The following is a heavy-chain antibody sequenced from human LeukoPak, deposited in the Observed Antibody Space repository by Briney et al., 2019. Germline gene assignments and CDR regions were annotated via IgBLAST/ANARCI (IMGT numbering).Heavy chain of an antibody. CDR3: ARARGYSGYDWGFDY. CDR1: GDSFGTYY. CDR2: IYYSGVT. V-gene: IGHV4-59*01. D-gene: IGHD5-12*01. Sequence: SETLSLTCIVSGDSFGTYYWNWIRQSPGKGLEWIGYIYYSGVTNYNPSLKSRVTISIDTSKNRFSLKLSSVTAADTAVYYCARARGYSGYDWGFDYWGQGTLVTVSS. J-gene: IGHJ4*02.